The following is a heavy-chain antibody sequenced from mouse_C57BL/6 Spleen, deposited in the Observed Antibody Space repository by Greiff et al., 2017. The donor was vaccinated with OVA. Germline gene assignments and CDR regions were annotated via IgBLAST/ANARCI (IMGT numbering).Heavy chain of an antibody. D-gene: IGHD1-1*01. J-gene: IGHJ4*01. CDR1: GYSFTDYN. Sequence: EVQLQQSGPELVKPGASVKISCKASGYSFTDYNMNWVKQSNGKSLEWIGVINPNYGTTSYNQKFKGKATLTVDQSSSTAYMQLNSLTYEDSAVYYCALNTVVAPYYYAMDYWGQGTSVTVSS. CDR3: ALNTVVAPYYYAMDY. V-gene: IGHV1-39*01. CDR2: INPNYGTT.